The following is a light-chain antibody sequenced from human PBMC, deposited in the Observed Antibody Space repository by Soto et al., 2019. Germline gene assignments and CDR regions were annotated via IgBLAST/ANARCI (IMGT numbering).Light chain of an antibody. V-gene: IGLV2-11*01. J-gene: IGLJ1*01. CDR3: CSYAGGYTRYV. Sequence: QSALTQPRSVSGAPGQSVTISCTGTSSDVGGYNYVSWFQQHPGKAPKLMIHDVTKRPSGVPDRFSGSKSGNTASLTISGLQAEDEADYYCCSYAGGYTRYVFGTGTKVTVL. CDR1: SSDVGGYNY. CDR2: DVT.